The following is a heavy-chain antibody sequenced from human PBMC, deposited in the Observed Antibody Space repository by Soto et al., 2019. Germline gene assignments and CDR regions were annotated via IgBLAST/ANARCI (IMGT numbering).Heavy chain of an antibody. V-gene: IGHV4-59*01. J-gene: IGHJ6*02. D-gene: IGHD3-3*01. CDR1: GGSISSYY. CDR2: IYYSGST. Sequence: PSETLSLTCTVCGGSISSYYWSWIRQPPGKGLEWIGYIYYSGSTNYNPSLKSRVTISVDTSKNQFSLKLSSVTAADTAVYYCARGPYDSPSIYYYYYGMDVWGQGTTVTVSS. CDR3: ARGPYDSPSIYYYYYGMDV.